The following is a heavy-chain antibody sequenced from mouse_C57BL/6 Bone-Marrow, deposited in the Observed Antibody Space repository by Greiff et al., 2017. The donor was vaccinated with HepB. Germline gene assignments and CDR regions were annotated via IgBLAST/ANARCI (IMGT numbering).Heavy chain of an antibody. V-gene: IGHV1-80*01. Sequence: QVQLKESGAELVKPGASVKISCKASGYAFSSYWMNWVKQRPGKGLEWIGQIYPGDGDTNYNGKLKGKATLTADKSSSTAYMQLSSLTSEDSAVYFCGLRRRRGISMDYWGQGTSVTVSS. CDR2: IYPGDGDT. D-gene: IGHD2-2*01. CDR1: GYAFSSYW. J-gene: IGHJ4*01. CDR3: GLRRRRGISMDY.